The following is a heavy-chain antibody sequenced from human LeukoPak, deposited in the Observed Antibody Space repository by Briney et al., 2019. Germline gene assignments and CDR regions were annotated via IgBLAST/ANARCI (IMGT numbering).Heavy chain of an antibody. V-gene: IGHV1-69*04. CDR1: GGTFSSYA. CDR2: IIPIFGIA. CDR3: ARSCRGLWFGENYYYYGMDV. Sequence: ASVKVSCKASGGTFSSYAISWVRQAPGQGLEWMGRIIPIFGIANYAQKFQGRVTITADKSTSTAYMELSSLRSEDTAVYYCARSCRGLWFGENYYYYGMDVWGQGTTVTVSS. D-gene: IGHD3-10*01. J-gene: IGHJ6*02.